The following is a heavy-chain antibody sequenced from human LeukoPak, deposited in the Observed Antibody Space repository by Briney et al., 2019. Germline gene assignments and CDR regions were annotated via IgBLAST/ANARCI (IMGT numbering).Heavy chain of an antibody. D-gene: IGHD5-12*01. CDR2: IYYSGST. J-gene: IGHJ4*02. CDR1: GGSISSSSYY. CDR3: AVWWLRSSRFDY. Sequence: SETLSLTCTVSGGSISSSSYYWGWIRQPPGKGLEWIGSIYYSGSTYYNPSLKSRVTISVDTSKNQFSLKLSSVTAAATAVYYCAVWWLRSSRFDYWGQGTLVTVSS. V-gene: IGHV4-39*01.